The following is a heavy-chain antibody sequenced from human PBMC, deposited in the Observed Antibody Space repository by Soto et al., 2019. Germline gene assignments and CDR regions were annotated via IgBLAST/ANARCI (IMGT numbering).Heavy chain of an antibody. CDR3: ARDMRQQGPRKYYYYYGMDV. D-gene: IGHD6-13*01. J-gene: IGHJ6*02. V-gene: IGHV1-69*13. Sequence: SVKVSCKASGGTFSSYAISWVRQAPGQGLEWMGGIIPIFGTANYAQKFQGRVTITADESTSTAYMELSSLRSEDTAVYYCARDMRQQGPRKYYYYYGMDVWGQGTTVTVSS. CDR2: IIPIFGTA. CDR1: GGTFSSYA.